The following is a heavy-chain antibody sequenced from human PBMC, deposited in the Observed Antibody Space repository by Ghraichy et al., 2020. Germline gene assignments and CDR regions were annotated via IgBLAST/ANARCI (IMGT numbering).Heavy chain of an antibody. D-gene: IGHD3-10*01. CDR3: ARGVGGLALYYYFYGMDV. Sequence: SCAASGFTFSYYSMNWVRQAPGKGLEWVSYISSGSRTIYYADSVKGRLTISRDNAKNSLYLQMNSLRDEDTAVYYCARGVGGLALYYYFYGMDVWGQGTTVTVSS. CDR1: GFTFSYYS. CDR2: ISSGSRTI. J-gene: IGHJ6*02. V-gene: IGHV3-48*02.